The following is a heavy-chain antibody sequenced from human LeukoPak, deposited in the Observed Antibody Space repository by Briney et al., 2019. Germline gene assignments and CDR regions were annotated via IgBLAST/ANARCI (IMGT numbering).Heavy chain of an antibody. V-gene: IGHV1-18*01. CDR2: ISVYNGDT. CDR3: ARDWNRYAY. D-gene: IGHD1-1*01. J-gene: IGHJ4*02. Sequence: GASVKVSCKASGYIFTNYGISWVRQAPGQGLEWMGWISVYNGDTNYAQKLQGRVTMTTDTSTSTAYMEVRSLRSDDTAVYYCARDWNRYAYWGQGTLVTVSS. CDR1: GYIFTNYG.